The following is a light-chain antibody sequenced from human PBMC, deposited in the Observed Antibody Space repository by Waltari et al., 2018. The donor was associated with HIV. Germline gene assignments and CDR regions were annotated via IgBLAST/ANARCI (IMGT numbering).Light chain of an antibody. CDR3: QQSYSTPPYT. CDR1: QAIGNY. V-gene: IGKV1-39*01. J-gene: IGKJ2*01. Sequence: DIQMPQSPSSLSASVGDSVILTCRASQAIGNYLNWYQQKPGKAPKVLIYAASSLESGVPPRFSGSGFGTDFTLTITTLQPEDFGTYYCQQSYSTPPYTFGPGTKLEI. CDR2: AAS.